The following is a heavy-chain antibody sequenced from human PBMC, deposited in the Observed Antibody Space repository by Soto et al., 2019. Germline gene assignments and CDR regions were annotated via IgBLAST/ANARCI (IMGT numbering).Heavy chain of an antibody. V-gene: IGHV2-5*02. D-gene: IGHD4-17*01. CDR3: ARGDGDYFRAFDS. Sequence: QITLKESGPTLLKPTQTLTLTCTFSGFSLTTSGVVVGWIRQPPGKALEWLALIYWDEDKRYSPSLKSRLTITKETYKNQVVSTMTNMDPVDTATYCCARGDGDYFRAFDSWGQGTMVSVSP. CDR2: IYWDEDK. CDR1: GFSLTTSGVV. J-gene: IGHJ3*01.